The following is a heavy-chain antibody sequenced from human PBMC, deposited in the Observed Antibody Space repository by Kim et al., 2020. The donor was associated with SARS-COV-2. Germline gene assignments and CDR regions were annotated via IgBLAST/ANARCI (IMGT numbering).Heavy chain of an antibody. CDR1: RLTYTRYG. Sequence: GGSLRLSCAASRLTYTRYGMNWVRQAPGKGLEWVSSVSGRGGSAYYADSVKGRFTSSRDNSKSTLYLQMNSLTAEDTAVYYCVGSTGWYGVRDSRCEGT. J-gene: IGHJ4*02. CDR3: VGSTGWYGVRDS. CDR2: VSGRGGSA. D-gene: IGHD6-19*01. V-gene: IGHV3-23*01.